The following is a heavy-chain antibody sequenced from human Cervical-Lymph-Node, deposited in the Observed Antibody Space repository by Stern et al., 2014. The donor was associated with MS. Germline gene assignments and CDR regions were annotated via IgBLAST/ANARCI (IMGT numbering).Heavy chain of an antibody. Sequence: QVQLVQSGAEVKKPGASVKVSCKASGYTFSSYGISWVRQAPGQGFEWMAWISGHNGKTKYAQKFQGRVTMTTDASTSTAYMELRSLISDDTAVYYCARAGYFDSSGYFVYWGQGTLVTVSS. CDR2: ISGHNGKT. CDR1: GYTFSSYG. V-gene: IGHV1-18*04. J-gene: IGHJ4*02. D-gene: IGHD3-22*01. CDR3: ARAGYFDSSGYFVY.